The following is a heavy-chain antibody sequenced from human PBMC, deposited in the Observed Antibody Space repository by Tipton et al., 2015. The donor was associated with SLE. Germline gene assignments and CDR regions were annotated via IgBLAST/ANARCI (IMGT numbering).Heavy chain of an antibody. CDR2: IYYTGST. CDR1: GGSISSYY. CDR3: ARDISSSVVADY. V-gene: IGHV4-59*12. Sequence: LRLSCTVSGGSISSYYWSWIRQPPGKGLEWIGSIYYTGSTYYNPSLTSRVTISIDASKNQFSLRLRSVTAADTAVFYCARDISSSVVADYWGQVTLVTV. J-gene: IGHJ4*02. D-gene: IGHD6-19*01.